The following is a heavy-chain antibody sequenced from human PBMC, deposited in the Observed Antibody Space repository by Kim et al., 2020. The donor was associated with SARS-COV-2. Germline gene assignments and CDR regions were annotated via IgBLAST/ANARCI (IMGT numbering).Heavy chain of an antibody. D-gene: IGHD5-12*01. CDR1: GYTFTSYG. J-gene: IGHJ6*02. CDR2: ISAYNGNT. CDR3: ARVGDIVSNYYYYGMDV. Sequence: ASVKVSCKASGYTFTSYGISWVRQAPGQGLEWMGWISAYNGNTNYAQKLQGRVTMTTDTSTSTAYMELRSLRSDDTAVYYCARVGDIVSNYYYYGMDVWGQGTTVTVSS. V-gene: IGHV1-18*01.